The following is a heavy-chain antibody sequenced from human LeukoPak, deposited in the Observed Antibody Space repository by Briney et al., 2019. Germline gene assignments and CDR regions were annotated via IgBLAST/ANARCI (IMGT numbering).Heavy chain of an antibody. CDR3: ARVLHGSGYDSDWYFDL. J-gene: IGHJ2*01. CDR2: IYHSGST. Sequence: SQTLSLTCAVSGGSISSGGYSWSWIRQPPGKGLDWIGYIYHSGSTYYNPSLKSRVTISVDRSKNQFSLKLSSVTAADTAVYYCARVLHGSGYDSDWYFDLWGRGTLVTVSS. CDR1: GGSISSGGYS. D-gene: IGHD5-12*01. V-gene: IGHV4-30-2*01.